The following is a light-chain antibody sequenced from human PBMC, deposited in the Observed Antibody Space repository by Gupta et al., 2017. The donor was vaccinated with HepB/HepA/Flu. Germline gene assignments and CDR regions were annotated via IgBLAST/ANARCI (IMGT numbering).Light chain of an antibody. J-gene: IGLJ1*01. CDR2: DDS. V-gene: IGLV3-21*03. Sequence: SYVMTQPPSVSVAPGKTARITCGGNNIGSKSVHWYQQKPGQAPVLVVYDDSDRPSVIPERFSGSNPGNTATLTISRVDAGDEADYYCQVWDSISDHYVFGTGTKVTVL. CDR1: NIGSKS. CDR3: QVWDSISDHYV.